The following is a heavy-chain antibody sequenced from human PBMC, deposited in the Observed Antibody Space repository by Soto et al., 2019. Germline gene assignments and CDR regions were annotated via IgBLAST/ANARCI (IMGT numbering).Heavy chain of an antibody. V-gene: IGHV4-34*01. CDR3: ARVSVVGLGRHEFDY. J-gene: IGHJ4*02. CDR1: GGSFSGYY. Sequence: PPETLSLTCAVYGGSFSGYYWSWIRQPPGKGLEWIGEINHSGSTNYNPSLKSRVTMSVDTSKNQFSLELSSVTAADTAVYYCARVSVVGLGRHEFDYWGQGTLVTVSS. D-gene: IGHD1-26*01. CDR2: INHSGST.